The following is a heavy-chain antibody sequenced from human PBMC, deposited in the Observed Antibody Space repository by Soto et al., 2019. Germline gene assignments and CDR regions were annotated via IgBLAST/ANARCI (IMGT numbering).Heavy chain of an antibody. CDR2: IIPILGIA. J-gene: IGHJ6*02. CDR1: GGTFGSYT. D-gene: IGHD5-12*01. V-gene: IGHV1-69*02. Sequence: QVQLVQSGAEVKRPGCSVKVSSKASGGTFGSYTISWVRQAPGEGLEWMGRIIPILGIANYAQKFQGRVTITADKSTSTAYMELSSLRSEDTAVYYCARSLVATIGGPYYYGMDVWGQGTTVTVSS. CDR3: ARSLVATIGGPYYYGMDV.